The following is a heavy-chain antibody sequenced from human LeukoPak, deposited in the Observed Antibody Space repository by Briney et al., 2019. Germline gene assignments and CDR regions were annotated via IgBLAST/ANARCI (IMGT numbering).Heavy chain of an antibody. D-gene: IGHD1-26*01. CDR3: ARGNSGNYYHYFDY. Sequence: ETLSLTCSVFGDSISGYYWSWIRQPPGKGLEWIAWIFYTGSTNYNPSLKSRVSISVDTSKNHLSLKLSSVTAADTAVYYCARGNSGNYYHYFDYWGQGTLVTVAS. V-gene: IGHV4-59*08. CDR1: GDSISGYY. J-gene: IGHJ4*02. CDR2: IFYTGST.